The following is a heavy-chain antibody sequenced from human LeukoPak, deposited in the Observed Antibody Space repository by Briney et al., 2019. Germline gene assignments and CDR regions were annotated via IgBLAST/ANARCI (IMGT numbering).Heavy chain of an antibody. V-gene: IGHV1-2*02. CDR2: INPNSGGT. J-gene: IGHJ4*02. Sequence: ASVKVSCQASGYTFTGYYVHWVRQAPGQGLDGMGWINPNSGGTNYAQKFQGRVTMTRDTSISTAYMELSRLRSDDTAVYYCASALNYYDSTSQEGNWGQGTLVTVSS. CDR1: GYTFTGYY. D-gene: IGHD3-22*01. CDR3: ASALNYYDSTSQEGN.